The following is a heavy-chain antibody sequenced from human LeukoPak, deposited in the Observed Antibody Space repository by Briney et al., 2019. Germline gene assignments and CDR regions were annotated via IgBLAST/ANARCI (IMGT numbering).Heavy chain of an antibody. CDR1: GGTFSSYA. J-gene: IGHJ3*01. CDR3: ARDRRTESRTVRYSGSYYHS. CDR2: IIPIFGTT. D-gene: IGHD1-26*01. Sequence: GASVKVSCKASGGTFSSYAISWVRQAPGQGLEWMGQIIPIFGTTNSAQKFQGRVTITADKSTSTAYMELSSLRSEDTAVYYCARDRRTESRTVRYSGSYYHSWGQGTMVIVSS. V-gene: IGHV1-69*06.